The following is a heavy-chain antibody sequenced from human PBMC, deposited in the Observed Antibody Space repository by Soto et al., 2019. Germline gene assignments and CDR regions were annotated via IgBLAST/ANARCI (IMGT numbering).Heavy chain of an antibody. J-gene: IGHJ4*02. V-gene: IGHV4-59*01. D-gene: IGHD6-19*01. CDR3: ARAGVSGWYFDY. CDR2: ISYSGTT. CDR1: GGSISTYY. Sequence: QVQLQESGPGLVKPSETLSLTCTVSGGSISTYYWTWNRQPPGKGLEWVGTISYSGTTNYSPSLKSRLTISVDTSENQFSLTLTSVTAADTAVYYCARAGVSGWYFDYWGQGTLLTVSS.